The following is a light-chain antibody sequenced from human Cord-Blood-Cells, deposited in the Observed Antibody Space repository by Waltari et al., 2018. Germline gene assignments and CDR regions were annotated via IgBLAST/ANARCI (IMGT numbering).Light chain of an antibody. CDR3: QQSYSTPPT. CDR1: QSISSY. V-gene: IGKV1-39*01. J-gene: IGKJ1*01. CDR2: AAS. Sequence: DIQMTQYPSSLSASVGDRVTITCRASQSISSYLNWYQQKPGKAPKLLIYAASSLQSGVPSRFSGSASETDFTLTISSLQPEDFATYYCQQSYSTPPTFGQGTKVEIK.